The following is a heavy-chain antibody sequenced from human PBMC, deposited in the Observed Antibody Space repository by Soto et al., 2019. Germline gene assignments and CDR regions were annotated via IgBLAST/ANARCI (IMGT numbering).Heavy chain of an antibody. V-gene: IGHV3-30*03. CDR2: ISYDGTNK. D-gene: IGHD3-10*01. J-gene: IGHJ6*02. Sequence: LVESGGGVVQPGGSLRLSCAASAFTFRSYGMNWVRQAPGKGLEWVAVISYDGTNKYYADSVKGRFTISRDNSKNTLYLQMNSLRGEDTAVYYCIRSGNSHSFDYYYNMDVWGQGTTVTVSS. CDR1: AFTFRSYG. CDR3: IRSGNSHSFDYYYNMDV.